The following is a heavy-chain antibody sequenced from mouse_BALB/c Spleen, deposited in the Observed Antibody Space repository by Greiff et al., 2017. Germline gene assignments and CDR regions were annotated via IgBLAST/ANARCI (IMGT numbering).Heavy chain of an antibody. D-gene: IGHD1-1*02. CDR2: VSPNNGGT. V-gene: IGHV1-26*01. Sequence: VQLLQSGPDLVKPGASVKISCKASGYSFTGYYMHWVNQSHGKSLEWIGRVSPNNGGTSYNQKFKGKAIVTVDNSSCTAYMELRSLTSEDSAVFYCARGVSYEGIDYWGQGTTLAVSS. J-gene: IGHJ2*01. CDR1: GYSFTGYY. CDR3: ARGVSYEGIDY.